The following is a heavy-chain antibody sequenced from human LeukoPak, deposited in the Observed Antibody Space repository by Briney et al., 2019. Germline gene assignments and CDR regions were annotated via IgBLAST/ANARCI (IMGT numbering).Heavy chain of an antibody. J-gene: IGHJ6*02. CDR2: ISAYNGNT. D-gene: IGHD3-3*01. V-gene: IGHV1-18*01. CDR3: ARDSRSGYGDYYGMDV. CDR1: GYTFTSYG. Sequence: ASVKVSCKASGYTFTSYGISWVRQAPRQGLEWMGWISAYNGNTNYAQKLQGRVTMTTDTSTSTAYMELRSLRSDDTAVYYCARDSRSGYGDYYGMDVWGQGTTVTVSS.